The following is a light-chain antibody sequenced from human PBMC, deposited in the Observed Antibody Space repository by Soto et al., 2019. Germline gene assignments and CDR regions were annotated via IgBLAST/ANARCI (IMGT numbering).Light chain of an antibody. CDR3: MQAVQTPLT. Sequence: DIVMTQSPLSLPVTPGEPASISCRSSQSLLHSNGYNYLDWYLQKPGQSPQLLIYLGSNRASGGPDRFSGSGSGTEFTLKLSRVEAEDVGVYYCMQAVQTPLTFGGGTKVEIK. V-gene: IGKV2-28*01. CDR2: LGS. CDR1: QSLLHSNGYNY. J-gene: IGKJ4*01.